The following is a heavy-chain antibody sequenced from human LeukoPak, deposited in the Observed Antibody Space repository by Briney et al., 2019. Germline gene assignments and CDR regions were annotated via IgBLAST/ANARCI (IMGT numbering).Heavy chain of an antibody. Sequence: SETLSLTCTVSGGSVSSGSYYWSWIRQPPGTGLEWIGYTYYSGSTNYNPSLKSRVTISVDTSKNQFSLKLSSVTAADTAVYYCARVHDYGIDYWGQGTLVTVSS. CDR3: ARVHDYGIDY. V-gene: IGHV4-61*01. J-gene: IGHJ4*02. CDR2: TYYSGST. CDR1: GGSVSSGSYY. D-gene: IGHD4-17*01.